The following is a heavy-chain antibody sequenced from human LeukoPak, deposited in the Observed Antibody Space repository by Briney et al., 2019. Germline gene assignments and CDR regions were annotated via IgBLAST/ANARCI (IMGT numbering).Heavy chain of an antibody. Sequence: PGGYLRLSCAASGFTFSSYAMSWVRQAPGKGLEWVSAISGSGGSTYYADSVKGRFTISRDNSKNTLYLQMNSLRAEDTAVYYCAKLVVVRGYFDYWGQGTPVTVSS. CDR2: ISGSGGST. CDR3: AKLVVVRGYFDY. J-gene: IGHJ4*02. CDR1: GFTFSSYA. D-gene: IGHD3-22*01. V-gene: IGHV3-23*01.